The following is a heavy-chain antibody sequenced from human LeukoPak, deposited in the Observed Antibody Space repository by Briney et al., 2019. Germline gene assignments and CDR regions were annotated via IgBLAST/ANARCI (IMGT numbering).Heavy chain of an antibody. Sequence: GGSLRLSCAASGFTFSTYGMHWVRQAPGKGLEWVAFIRYDGNNKYYADSVKGRFTISRDNSKNTLYLQMNSLRAEDTAVYYCAKGVSYYDTPGSFDIWGQGTMVTVSS. J-gene: IGHJ3*02. CDR2: IRYDGNNK. D-gene: IGHD3-22*01. CDR3: AKGVSYYDTPGSFDI. V-gene: IGHV3-30*02. CDR1: GFTFSTYG.